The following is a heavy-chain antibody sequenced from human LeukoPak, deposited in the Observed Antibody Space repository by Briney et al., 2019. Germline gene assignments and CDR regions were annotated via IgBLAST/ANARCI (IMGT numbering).Heavy chain of an antibody. D-gene: IGHD6-13*01. CDR2: VDGGGGGT. CDR1: GFTFSSYA. V-gene: IGHV3-23*01. CDR3: AKQSAGSAAWYSLHYDL. Sequence: PGGSLRLSCAASGFTFSSYAMSWVRQAPGKGLEWVSSVDGGGGGTYYADSVKGRFTISRDNSKDTLYSQMNGLRAEDTAVYFCAKQSAGSAAWYSLHYDLWGQGTLVTVSS. J-gene: IGHJ4*02.